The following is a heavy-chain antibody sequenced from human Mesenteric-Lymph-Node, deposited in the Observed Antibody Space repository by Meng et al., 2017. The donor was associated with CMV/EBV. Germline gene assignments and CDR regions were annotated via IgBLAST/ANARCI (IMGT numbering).Heavy chain of an antibody. D-gene: IGHD3-3*01. CDR2: LSWKSCSV. V-gene: IGHV3-9*01. J-gene: IGHJ4*02. CDR3: ARVRIDTDYDFWSGYYFFEY. CDR1: GFTFEDDA. Sequence: GGSLRLSCSATGFTFEDDAMHWVRQSPGKGLECVSGLSWKSCSVDYVDSVKGRFTISRDNAKNSLYLQMNSLRAEDTAVYYCARVRIDTDYDFWSGYYFFEYWGQGTLVTVSS.